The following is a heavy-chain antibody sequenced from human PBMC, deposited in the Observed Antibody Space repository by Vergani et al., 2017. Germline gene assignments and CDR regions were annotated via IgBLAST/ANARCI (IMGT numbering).Heavy chain of an antibody. D-gene: IGHD5-12*01. CDR2: IYSGGST. V-gene: IGHV3-53*02. CDR1: GFTVSSNY. CDR3: TRDLGYSGYDSWFDP. Sequence: EVQLVETGGGLIQPGGSLRLSCAASGFTVSSNYMSWVRQAPGKGLEWVSVIYSGGSTYYADSVKGRFTISRDNSKNTLYLQMNSLKTEDTAVYYCTRDLGYSGYDSWFDPWGQGTLVTVSS. J-gene: IGHJ5*02.